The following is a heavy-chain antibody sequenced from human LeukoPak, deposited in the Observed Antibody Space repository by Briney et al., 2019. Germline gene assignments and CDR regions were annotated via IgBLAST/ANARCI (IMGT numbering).Heavy chain of an antibody. CDR1: GYIFMNYW. D-gene: IGHD2-21*01. CDR3: ARVTKETYPDCLRCFDY. CDR2: IWPGDSNT. Sequence: GESLKISCQTSGYIFMNYWIGWVRQMPGEGLEWMGVIWPGDSNTRHSPSFQDQVIISVDKSMSTVYLQWSSLKASDTAMYYCARVTKETYPDCLRCFDYWGQGTLVTVSS. J-gene: IGHJ4*02. V-gene: IGHV5-51*01.